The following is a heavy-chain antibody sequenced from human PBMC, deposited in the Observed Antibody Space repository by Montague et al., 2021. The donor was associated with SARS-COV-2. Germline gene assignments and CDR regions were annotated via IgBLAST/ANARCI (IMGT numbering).Heavy chain of an antibody. J-gene: IGHJ4*02. Sequence: SETLSLTCTVSGGSISRYYWNWIRQPPGKGLEWIAYIYYSGNTNYNPSLKSRVTISVDTSKNQFSLKLSSVTAADTAVYYCARSRENYNILTGYPYYFDYWGQGTLVTVSS. CDR2: IYYSGNT. CDR3: ARSRENYNILTGYPYYFDY. V-gene: IGHV4-59*01. CDR1: GGSISRYY. D-gene: IGHD3-9*01.